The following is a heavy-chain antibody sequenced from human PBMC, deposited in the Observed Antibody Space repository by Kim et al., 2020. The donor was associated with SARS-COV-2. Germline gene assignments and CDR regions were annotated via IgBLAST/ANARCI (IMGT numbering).Heavy chain of an antibody. V-gene: IGHV4-31*03. J-gene: IGHJ5*02. CDR1: GGSISSGGYY. CDR3: ARGRRNILTGPNWFDP. CDR2: IYYSGST. Sequence: SETLSLTCTVSGGSISSGGYYWSWIRQHPGKGLEWIGYIYYSGSTYYNPSLKSRVTISVDTSKNQFSLKLSSVTAADTAVYYCARGRRNILTGPNWFDPWGQGTLVTVSS. D-gene: IGHD3-9*01.